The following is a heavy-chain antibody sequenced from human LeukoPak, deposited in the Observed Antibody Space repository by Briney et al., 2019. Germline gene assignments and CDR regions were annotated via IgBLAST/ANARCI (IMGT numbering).Heavy chain of an antibody. Sequence: GGSLRLSCAASGFTFSSYSMNWVRQAPGKGLEWVSSVSSSSSYIYYADSVKGRFTISRDNAKNSLYLRMNSLRAEDTAVYYCARDPLGERVVVAATPAYFDYWGQGTLVTVSS. D-gene: IGHD2-15*01. CDR2: VSSSSSYI. J-gene: IGHJ4*02. V-gene: IGHV3-21*01. CDR3: ARDPLGERVVVAATPAYFDY. CDR1: GFTFSSYS.